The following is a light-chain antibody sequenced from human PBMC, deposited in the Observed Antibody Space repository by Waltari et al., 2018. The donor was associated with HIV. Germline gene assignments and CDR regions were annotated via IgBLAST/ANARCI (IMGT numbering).Light chain of an antibody. J-gene: IGLJ2*01. Sequence: QSALPQPPSASGSPGPSVAISCTGTSSDIGAYNFVSWYQQQPGSAPKLIIFEVTKRPTGFPDRFSGSKSGNTASLTVSGLLPEDDADYYCSSYAGSNRFVVFGGGTRLTVL. CDR2: EVT. CDR3: SSYAGSNRFVV. CDR1: SSDIGAYNF. V-gene: IGLV2-8*01.